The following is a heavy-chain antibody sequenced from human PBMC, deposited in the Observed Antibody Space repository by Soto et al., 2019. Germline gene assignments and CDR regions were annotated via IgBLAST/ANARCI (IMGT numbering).Heavy chain of an antibody. Sequence: SETLSLTRSVSCDSMTDHRPYYYWSGLRQPPGKGLEWIAYIENHGRTECKPSFQSRVTVSLDSSQTQYSLNLRSVTAADTAVYFCARGIYGAYLDYWGQGILVTVSS. CDR2: IENHGRT. CDR1: CDSMTDHRPYYY. V-gene: IGHV4-61*01. D-gene: IGHD3-10*01. J-gene: IGHJ4*02. CDR3: ARGIYGAYLDY.